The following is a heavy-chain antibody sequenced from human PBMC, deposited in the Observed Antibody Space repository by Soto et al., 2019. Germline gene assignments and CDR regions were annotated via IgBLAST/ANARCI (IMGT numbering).Heavy chain of an antibody. J-gene: IGHJ6*02. CDR2: INHSGST. D-gene: IGHD5-12*01. V-gene: IGHV4-34*01. Sequence: SETLSLTCAVSGGSISGYYWCWIRQPPGKGLEWIGEINHSGSTNYNPSLNSRVTISVDTSKTLFTLKLNSVTAADTAVYYCARGQVVVATTQGPSYYYYYGMDVWGQGTTVTVSS. CDR1: GGSISGYY. CDR3: ARGQVVVATTQGPSYYYYYGMDV.